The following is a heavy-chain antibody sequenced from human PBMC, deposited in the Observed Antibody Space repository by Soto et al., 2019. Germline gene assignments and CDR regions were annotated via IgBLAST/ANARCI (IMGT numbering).Heavy chain of an antibody. V-gene: IGHV4-39*01. CDR3: ARREVFLEWLLDYFDD. Sequence: PSETLSLTCTVSGGSISSSSYYWGWIRQPPGKGLEWIGSIYYSGSTYYNPSLKSRVTISVDTSKNQFSLKLSSVTAADTAVYYCARREVFLEWLLDYFDDWGQGTLVTVSS. CDR1: GGSISSSSYY. J-gene: IGHJ4*02. D-gene: IGHD3-3*01. CDR2: IYYSGST.